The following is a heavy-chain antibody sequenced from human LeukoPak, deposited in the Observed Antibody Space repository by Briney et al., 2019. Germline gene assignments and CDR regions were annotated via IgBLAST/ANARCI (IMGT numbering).Heavy chain of an antibody. CDR1: GFTLSNYA. CDR3: ARGSGAFDI. V-gene: IGHV3-23*01. D-gene: IGHD2-15*01. Sequence: GGSLRLSCAASGFTLSNYAMSWVRQAPGKGLEWVSAISGSGGNTYYADSVKGRFTISRDNSKNTLYLQMNSLRAEDTAVYYCARGSGAFDIWGQGTMVTVSS. J-gene: IGHJ3*02. CDR2: ISGSGGNT.